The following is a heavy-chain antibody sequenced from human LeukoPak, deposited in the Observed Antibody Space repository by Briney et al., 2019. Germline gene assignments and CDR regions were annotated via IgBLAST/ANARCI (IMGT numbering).Heavy chain of an antibody. CDR2: IDPKSGGT. Sequence: ASVTVSCKASGYSFTGYNIHWVRQAPGQGLEWMGWIDPKSGGTKYAHNFQGRVTMTGDTSISTVYMDLIRLRSDDTAVYYCARGKIDSWGQGTLVTGSS. CDR1: GYSFTGYN. CDR3: ARGKIDS. J-gene: IGHJ4*02. V-gene: IGHV1-2*02.